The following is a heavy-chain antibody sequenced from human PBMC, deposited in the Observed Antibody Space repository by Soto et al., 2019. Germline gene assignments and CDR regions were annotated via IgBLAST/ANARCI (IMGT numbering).Heavy chain of an antibody. CDR3: TRGPRPISTGTGAY. CDR2: IYNDGTYS. Sequence: GSLRLPCSASGFIFKMYWMHWVRPSPGKGLVWISRIYNDGTYSDYADSVRGRFTISRDNVNDTLYLQMNNLRAEDSGLYYCTRGPRPISTGTGAYWGQGTQVTVSS. CDR1: GFIFKMYW. V-gene: IGHV3-74*01. J-gene: IGHJ4*02. D-gene: IGHD3-10*01.